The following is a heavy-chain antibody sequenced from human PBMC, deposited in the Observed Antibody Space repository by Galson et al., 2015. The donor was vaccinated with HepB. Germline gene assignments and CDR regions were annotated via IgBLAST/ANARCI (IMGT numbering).Heavy chain of an antibody. CDR2: VHPSART. V-gene: IGHV4-34*01. J-gene: IGHJ6*02. CDR3: ARYVSSALVRGVIRNYYSYPMDV. D-gene: IGHD3-10*01. CDR1: GGSFSDYY. Sequence: SETLSLTCAVYGGSFSDYYWTWIRQTPDKGLEWIADVHPSARTSNNPSLKSRVTVSVDASKNQFFLRLSSVTAADTGLYYCARYVSSALVRGVIRNYYSYPMDVWGQGTTVTVS.